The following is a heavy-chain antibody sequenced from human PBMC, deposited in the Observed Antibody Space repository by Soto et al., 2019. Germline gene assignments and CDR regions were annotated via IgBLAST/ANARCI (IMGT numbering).Heavy chain of an antibody. V-gene: IGHV3-23*01. Sequence: GGSLRLSCAASGFTFSSYDMSWVRQAPGKGLEWVSAISGSGGTTYYVGSVKGRFTLSRDNSKNTLYLLMNSLRAEDTAVYYCAKAIAAAGYYYYYGLDVWGQGTTVTVSS. J-gene: IGHJ6*02. D-gene: IGHD6-13*01. CDR1: GFTFSSYD. CDR2: ISGSGGTT. CDR3: AKAIAAAGYYYYYGLDV.